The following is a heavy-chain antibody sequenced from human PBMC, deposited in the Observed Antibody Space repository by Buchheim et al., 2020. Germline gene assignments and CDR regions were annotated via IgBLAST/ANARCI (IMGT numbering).Heavy chain of an antibody. J-gene: IGHJ4*02. V-gene: IGHV4-34*02. CDR3: AKGRGGDRY. CDR1: GVSFSDYY. CDR2: INHGGST. Sequence: QVQLQQWGAGLLKPSETLSLTCAVYGVSFSDYYWNWIRQSPGKGLEWIGVINHGGSTNYNPSLESRVIISIDTSKNQSSLNLTSVTAADTAVYYCAKGRGGDRYWGQGTL. D-gene: IGHD3-10*01.